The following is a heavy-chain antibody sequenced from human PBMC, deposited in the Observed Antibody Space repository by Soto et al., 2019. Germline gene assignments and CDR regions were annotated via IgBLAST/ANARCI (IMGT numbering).Heavy chain of an antibody. CDR1: GSTFTDFT. CDR2: ISGDGLST. V-gene: IGHV3-23*01. Sequence: GGSLRLSCAASGSTFTDFTMTWVRQAPGKGLEWVSAISGDGLSTYYAGSVKGRFTISRENSKTTLYLQMNSLRAEDTAVHYCARRPDAFDIWGRGTRVTVSS. CDR3: ARRPDAFDI. J-gene: IGHJ3*02.